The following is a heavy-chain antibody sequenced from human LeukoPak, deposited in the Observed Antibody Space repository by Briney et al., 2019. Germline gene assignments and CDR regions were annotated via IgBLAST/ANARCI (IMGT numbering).Heavy chain of an antibody. Sequence: ASVRVSSKASGYTFTDYYIHWVRQAPGQGLEWMGWVNPISGRTQYAQRFQGRVTMTRDTSITTAYMELSSLTSDDTAVYYCGRVLAPKIDLFDSWGQGTLVTVSS. J-gene: IGHJ4*02. CDR2: VNPISGRT. V-gene: IGHV1-2*02. CDR3: GRVLAPKIDLFDS. CDR1: GYTFTDYY. D-gene: IGHD5-12*01.